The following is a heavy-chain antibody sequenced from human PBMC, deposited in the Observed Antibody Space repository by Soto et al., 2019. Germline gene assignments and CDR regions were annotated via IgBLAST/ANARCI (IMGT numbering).Heavy chain of an antibody. D-gene: IGHD1-26*01. J-gene: IGHJ4*02. V-gene: IGHV3-64D*06. CDR3: VKDRVVGATPRFDY. CDR2: ISSNGGST. CDR1: GFTFSSYA. Sequence: PVGSLRLSCSASGFTFSSYAMHWVRQAPGKGLEYVSAISSNGGSTYYADSVKGRFTISRDNSKNTLYLQMSSLRAEDTAVYYCVKDRVVGATPRFDYWGQGTLVTVSS.